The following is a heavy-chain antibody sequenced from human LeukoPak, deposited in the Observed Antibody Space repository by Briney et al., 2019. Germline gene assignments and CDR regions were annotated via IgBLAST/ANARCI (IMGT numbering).Heavy chain of an antibody. V-gene: IGHV1-8*01. CDR2: MNPNSGNT. CDR3: ARRPSGWYNFDY. Sequence: ASVKVSCKASGYTFTSYDITWVRQATGQGIEWMGWMNPNSGNTGYAQKFQGRVTMTRNTSISTAYMELSSLRSEDTAVYYCARRPSGWYNFDYWGQGTLVTVSS. D-gene: IGHD6-19*01. CDR1: GYTFTSYD. J-gene: IGHJ4*02.